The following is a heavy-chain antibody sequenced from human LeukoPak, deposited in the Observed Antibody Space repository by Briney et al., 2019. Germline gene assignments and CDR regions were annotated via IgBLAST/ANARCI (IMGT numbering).Heavy chain of an antibody. Sequence: PGGSVSLSCEASGLTVSSNYVSWVRQATGKGLKCVSVNYFSSNKYYADSVMGRFTVYSDNTKNPLYLQMTSLGVEDSAVYYCATEVGSWGQGTLVAVSS. CDR3: ATEVGS. V-gene: IGHV3-66*01. CDR1: GLTVSSNY. CDR2: NYFSSNK. J-gene: IGHJ5*02. D-gene: IGHD1-26*01.